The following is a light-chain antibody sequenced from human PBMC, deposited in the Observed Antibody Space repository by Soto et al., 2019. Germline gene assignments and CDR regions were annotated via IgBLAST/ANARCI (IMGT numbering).Light chain of an antibody. V-gene: IGKV3-11*01. CDR1: QSVSSS. J-gene: IGKJ2*01. CDR2: DVF. Sequence: DIVLTQSPATLSLSPGERATLSCRASQSVSSSLAWYQQKSGQAPRLLRSDVFIRATGTPARFSGSGFGTDFTLTISSLEPEDFAVYCCQQRSIWPNTFGQGTKLDIK. CDR3: QQRSIWPNT.